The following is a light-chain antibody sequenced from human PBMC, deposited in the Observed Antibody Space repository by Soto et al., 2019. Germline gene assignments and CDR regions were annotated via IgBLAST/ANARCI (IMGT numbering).Light chain of an antibody. CDR2: DVS. CDR1: SSDVGGYNY. V-gene: IGLV2-14*01. J-gene: IGLJ2*01. Sequence: QSALTQPASVSGSPGQWITISCTGTSSDVGGYNYVSWYQQHPGNAPKLMIYDVSNRPSGVSNRFSGSKSGNTASLTICGLQAEDEADYYCSAYTSSITHVVFGGGTKLTVL. CDR3: SAYTSSITHVV.